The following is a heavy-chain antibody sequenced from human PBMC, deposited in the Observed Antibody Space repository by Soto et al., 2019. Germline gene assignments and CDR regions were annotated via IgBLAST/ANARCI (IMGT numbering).Heavy chain of an antibody. V-gene: IGHV5-51*01. CDR3: AREGVAAAGVDY. CDR2: ISPGDSET. D-gene: IGHD6-13*01. Sequence: PXESLKMPIKCSGKTFTTYLSGWVLQMPGKGLEWMGIISPGDSETRYSPSFQGQVTISADKSISTAYLQWSSLKASDTAMYYCAREGVAAAGVDYWGQGTLVTVSS. J-gene: IGHJ4*02. CDR1: GKTFTTYL.